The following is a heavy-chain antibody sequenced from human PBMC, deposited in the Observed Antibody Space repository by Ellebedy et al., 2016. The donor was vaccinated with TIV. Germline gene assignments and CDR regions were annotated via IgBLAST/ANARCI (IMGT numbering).Heavy chain of an antibody. J-gene: IGHJ4*02. V-gene: IGHV1-2*02. CDR1: GYTFTGHY. CDR2: INPNSGGT. Sequence: AASVKVSCKASGYTFTGHYFYWVRQAPGQGLEEMGWINPNSGGTNYAQKFQGRVTMTRDTSITKVYMELTSLKFDDQAVYYCARVDRPGYSSGWSHFWGQGTLVTVSS. CDR3: ARVDRPGYSSGWSHF. D-gene: IGHD6-19*01.